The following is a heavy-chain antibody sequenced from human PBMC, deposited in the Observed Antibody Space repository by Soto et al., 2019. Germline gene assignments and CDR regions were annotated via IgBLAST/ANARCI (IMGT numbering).Heavy chain of an antibody. CDR2: INPNSGGT. CDR3: ARHYDFWSGPRPFDY. Sequence: ASVKVSCKASGYTFTGYYMHWVRQAPGQGLEWMGWINPNSGGTNYAQKFQGWVTMTRDTSISTAYMELRSLRSDDTAVYYCARHYDFWSGPRPFDYWGQGTLVTVSS. J-gene: IGHJ4*02. CDR1: GYTFTGYY. V-gene: IGHV1-2*04. D-gene: IGHD3-3*01.